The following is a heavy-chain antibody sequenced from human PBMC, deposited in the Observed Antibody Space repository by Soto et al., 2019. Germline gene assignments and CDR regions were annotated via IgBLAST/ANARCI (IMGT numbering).Heavy chain of an antibody. D-gene: IGHD2-8*01. CDR3: ARGMGRYFDL. CDR2: LSASGRT. CDR1: GDSIGNFY. V-gene: IGHV4-4*07. Sequence: SETLSLTCAISGDSIGNFYWSWIRQPAGKGLESLGRLSASGRTNYSPSLQSRVTMSLDRSKNRFSLRLTSVSAADTAVYFCARGMGRYFDLWGRGTLVTVSS. J-gene: IGHJ2*01.